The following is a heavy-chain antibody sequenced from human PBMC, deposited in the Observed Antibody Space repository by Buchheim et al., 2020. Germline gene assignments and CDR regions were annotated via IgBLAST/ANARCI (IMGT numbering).Heavy chain of an antibody. J-gene: IGHJ6*02. CDR3: VREGGGVMDV. D-gene: IGHD2-8*01. Sequence: EVQLVESGGTLVQPGGSLALSCAASGFNFNRYWMSWVRQAPGKGLEWVANIRYDGGERYYMDTMKGRFTISRDSAETSLFMEMDSLRCEYTAVYFCVREGGGVMDVWGQGTT. CDR1: GFNFNRYW. V-gene: IGHV3-7*01. CDR2: IRYDGGER.